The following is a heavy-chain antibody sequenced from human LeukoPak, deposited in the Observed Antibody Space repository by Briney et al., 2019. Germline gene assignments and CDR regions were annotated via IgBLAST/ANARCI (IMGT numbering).Heavy chain of an antibody. D-gene: IGHD3-22*01. CDR2: IYYSGST. J-gene: IGHJ4*02. Sequence: SETLSLTCTVSGGSISSSSYYWGWIRQPPGKGLVWIGSIYYSGSTFYNPSLKSRVSISLDTSKNQFSLKLSSVTAADTAVYYCARGLYYDSPLDYWGQGTLVTVSS. CDR1: GGSISSSSYY. CDR3: ARGLYYDSPLDY. V-gene: IGHV4-39*07.